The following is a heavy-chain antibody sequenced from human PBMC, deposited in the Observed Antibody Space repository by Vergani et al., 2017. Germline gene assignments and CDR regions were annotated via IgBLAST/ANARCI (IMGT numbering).Heavy chain of an antibody. J-gene: IGHJ3*02. CDR2: ISVSGTSI. D-gene: IGHD1-14*01. CDR1: GFTFNAYY. V-gene: IGHV3-11*01. CDR3: ARVGTWAFDI. Sequence: QVQLVESGGGVVQPGRSLRLPCEASGFTFNAYYMFWVRQAPGKGLVCVSYISVSGTSIHYAGSVKGRFTISRDNAKSSLSLQMHSLTAEDTAVYFCARVGTWAFDIWGQGTVVTVSS.